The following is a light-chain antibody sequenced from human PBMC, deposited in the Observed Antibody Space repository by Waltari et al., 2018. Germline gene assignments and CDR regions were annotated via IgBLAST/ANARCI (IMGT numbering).Light chain of an antibody. CDR3: QVWDANNEPGV. CDR1: NIGTKS. Sequence: SYVLTQPPSVSVAPGETARITCGGNNIGTKSVHWYQQKPGPAPVLVISYVGDRRSGIPERLSGSNSGNTATLTISRVEAGDEAEYFCQVWDANNEPGVVGTGTEVTVL. V-gene: IGLV3-21*04. J-gene: IGLJ1*01. CDR2: YVG.